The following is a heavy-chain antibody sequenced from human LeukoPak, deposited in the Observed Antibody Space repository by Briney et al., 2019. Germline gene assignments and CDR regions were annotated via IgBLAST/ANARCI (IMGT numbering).Heavy chain of an antibody. CDR2: LSPDGSNA. J-gene: IGHJ4*02. V-gene: IGHV3-74*01. Sequence: GGSLRLSCAASGFTLSSSWMHWVRQAPGKGLVWVSRLSPDGSNAIFADSVKGRFTISRDNAKNTLFLQMNSLSAEGTAVYYCARGPPSWYGLDSWGQGTLVTVSS. CDR1: GFTLSSSW. D-gene: IGHD6-13*01. CDR3: ARGPPSWYGLDS.